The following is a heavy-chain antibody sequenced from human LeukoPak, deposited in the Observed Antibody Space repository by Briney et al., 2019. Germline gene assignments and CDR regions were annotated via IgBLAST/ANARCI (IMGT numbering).Heavy chain of an antibody. CDR2: VSGRGDNT. Sequence: PVGSLRLSCAASGFTFSSYAMSWVRQAPGKGLEWFSGVSGRGDNTYYADSVKGRFTISRDNSKNTLYLQMNSLRAEDTAVYYCAKEGKKVGSTYDFDSWGQGTLVTVSS. CDR3: AKEGKKVGSTYDFDS. CDR1: GFTFSSYA. D-gene: IGHD1-26*01. J-gene: IGHJ4*02. V-gene: IGHV3-23*01.